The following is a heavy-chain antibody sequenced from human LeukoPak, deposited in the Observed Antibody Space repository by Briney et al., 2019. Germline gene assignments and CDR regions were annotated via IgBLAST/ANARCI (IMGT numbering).Heavy chain of an antibody. J-gene: IGHJ6*03. Sequence: KPSETLSLTCTVSGGSISSYYWSWIRQPPGKGLEWIGYIYYSGSTNYNPSLKSRVTISVDTSKNQFSLKLSSVTAADTAVYYCARAQSASYDFWSGYYPYYYYMDVWGKGTTVTVSS. D-gene: IGHD3-3*01. CDR1: GGSISSYY. CDR2: IYYSGST. CDR3: ARAQSASYDFWSGYYPYYYYMDV. V-gene: IGHV4-59*13.